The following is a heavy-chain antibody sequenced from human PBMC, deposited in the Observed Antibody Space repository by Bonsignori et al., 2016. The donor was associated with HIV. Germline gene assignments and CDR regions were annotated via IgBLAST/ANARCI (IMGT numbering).Heavy chain of an antibody. CDR3: AKGLDTPSYTRDAFDI. D-gene: IGHD5-24*01. CDR2: IDSSGQST. V-gene: IGHV3-23*01. Sequence: GESLKISCAAPRFSFSTSGMNWVRQAPGKGLEWVSGIDSSGQSTYYADSVKGRFTISRDNSKNTLHLQLNSLRPEDTGLYYCAKGLDTPSYTRDAFDIWGQGTLVTVSS. CDR1: RFSFSTSG. J-gene: IGHJ3*02.